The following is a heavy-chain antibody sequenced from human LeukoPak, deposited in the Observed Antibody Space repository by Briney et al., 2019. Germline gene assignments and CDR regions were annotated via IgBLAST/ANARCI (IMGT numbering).Heavy chain of an antibody. CDR2: ISGSGGNT. J-gene: IGHJ4*02. V-gene: IGHV3-23*01. CDR3: ARDGGGEGGDY. D-gene: IGHD3-10*01. CDR1: GFTFNNYA. Sequence: PGGSLRLSCAASGFTFNNYAMSWVRQLPGKGLEWVSAISGSGGNTYYGDSVKGRFTISRDNSKNTLYLQMNSLRAEDTAVYYCARDGGGEGGDYWGQGTLVTVSS.